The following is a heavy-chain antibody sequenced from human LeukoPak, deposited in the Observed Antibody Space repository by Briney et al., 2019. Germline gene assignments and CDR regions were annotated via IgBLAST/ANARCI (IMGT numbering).Heavy chain of an antibody. CDR1: GFTFSSYA. J-gene: IGHJ4*02. D-gene: IGHD3-9*01. Sequence: GGSLRLSCAASGFTFSSYAMSWVRQAPGKGLEWVSSISGSGGSTYYADSVKGRFTISRDNSKNTLYLQMNSLRAEDTAVYYCAKVGGYDILTGYLFDYWGQGTLVTVSS. CDR3: AKVGGYDILTGYLFDY. CDR2: ISGSGGST. V-gene: IGHV3-23*01.